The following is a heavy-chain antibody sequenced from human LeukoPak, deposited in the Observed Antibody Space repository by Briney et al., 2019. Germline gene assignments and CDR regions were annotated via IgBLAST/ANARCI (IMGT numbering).Heavy chain of an antibody. Sequence: SEPLSLTCTVSGGSTSSSYSNWIRQPPGKGLEWIGYNDHGGSSNYNPSLKGRVTMSVDTSKNQFSLKLSSVTAADTAVYYCARGLIAAAGTPAVFYYAMDVWGQGTTVSVSS. D-gene: IGHD6-13*01. V-gene: IGHV4-59*01. CDR1: GGSTSSSY. CDR2: NDHGGSS. J-gene: IGHJ6*02. CDR3: ARGLIAAAGTPAVFYYAMDV.